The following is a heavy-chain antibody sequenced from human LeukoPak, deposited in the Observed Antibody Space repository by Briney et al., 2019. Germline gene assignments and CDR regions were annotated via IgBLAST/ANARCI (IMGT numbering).Heavy chain of an antibody. J-gene: IGHJ6*03. CDR1: GGSISSYY. D-gene: IGHD2-15*01. V-gene: IGHV4-59*01. CDR3: ARFPGSAEYRHYYHMDV. CDR2: IYYSESA. Sequence: SETLSLTCTVSGGSISSYYWSWIRQPPGKGLECIGYIYYSESANYNPSLKSRVTVSVDKSKNQFSLKLSSVTAADTAVYYCARFPGSAEYRHYYHMDVWGKGTTVTVSS.